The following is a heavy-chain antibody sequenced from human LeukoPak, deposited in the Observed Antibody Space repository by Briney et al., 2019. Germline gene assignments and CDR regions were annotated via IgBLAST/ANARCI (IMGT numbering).Heavy chain of an antibody. CDR1: GDSISSGGHS. D-gene: IGHD3-16*02. Sequence: SETLSLTCAVSGDSISSGGHSWSWIRQPPGKGLEWIGYIYHSGSTYYNPSLKNRVTISVDRSKNQFSLKLSSVTAADTAVYYCASQTRSHDYWGQGTLVTVSS. J-gene: IGHJ4*02. CDR2: IYHSGST. V-gene: IGHV4-30-2*01. CDR3: ASQTRSHDY.